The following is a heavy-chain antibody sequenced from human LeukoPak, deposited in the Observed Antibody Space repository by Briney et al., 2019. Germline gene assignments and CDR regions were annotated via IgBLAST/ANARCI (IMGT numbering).Heavy chain of an antibody. CDR2: IWFDGSNK. D-gene: IGHD2-2*01. J-gene: IGHJ4*02. Sequence: GGSLRLSCAASGFTFSNYAMSWVRQAPGKGLEWVAVIWFDGSNKYYADSVKGRFTISRDNSKNTLNLQMSSLRAEDTAVYYCARGYCSSTSCYAIDYWGQGTVVTVSS. V-gene: IGHV3-33*08. CDR3: ARGYCSSTSCYAIDY. CDR1: GFTFSNYA.